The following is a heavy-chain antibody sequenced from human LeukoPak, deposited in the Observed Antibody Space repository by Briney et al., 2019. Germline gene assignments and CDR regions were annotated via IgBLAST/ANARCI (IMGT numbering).Heavy chain of an antibody. Sequence: SAKVSCKASGITLRSHAISWVRQAPGQGLEWVGDINPIFPAPNYAQKFQGRVTITADQATSTAYMELRSLGSEDPGGYYCARGHSSRWPHPFYYWGQGTLVTVSS. CDR2: INPIFPAP. J-gene: IGHJ4*02. V-gene: IGHV1-69*01. D-gene: IGHD6-13*01. CDR3: ARGHSSRWPHPFYY. CDR1: GITLRSHA.